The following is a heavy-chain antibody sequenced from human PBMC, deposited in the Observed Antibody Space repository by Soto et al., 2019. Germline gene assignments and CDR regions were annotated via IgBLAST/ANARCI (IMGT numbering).Heavy chain of an antibody. CDR1: GFTFGDYA. Sequence: PGGSLRLSCTTSGFTFGDYALSWFRQAPGKGLESVGFIRSKANGGTTEYAASVKGRFTISRDDSRSIAYPQMNSLTTDDTAVYCCSLDSSGTTYYFDYWGQGTLVTVSS. CDR3: SLDSSGTTYYFDY. CDR2: IRSKANGGTT. J-gene: IGHJ4*02. D-gene: IGHD3-22*01. V-gene: IGHV3-49*03.